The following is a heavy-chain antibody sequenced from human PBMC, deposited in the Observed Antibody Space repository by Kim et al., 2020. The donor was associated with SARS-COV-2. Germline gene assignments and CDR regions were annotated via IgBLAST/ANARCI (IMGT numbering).Heavy chain of an antibody. V-gene: IGHV4-59*08. CDR3: ARRPHRAYSSSWYGDFDY. J-gene: IGHJ4*02. D-gene: IGHD6-13*01. Sequence: KSRVTISVDTSKNQFSLKLSSVTAADTAGYYCARRPHRAYSSSWYGDFDYWGQGTLVTVSS.